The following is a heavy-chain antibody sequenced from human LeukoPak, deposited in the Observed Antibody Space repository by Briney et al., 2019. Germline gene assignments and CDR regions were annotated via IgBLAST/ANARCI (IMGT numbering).Heavy chain of an antibody. D-gene: IGHD3-10*01. J-gene: IGHJ6*03. CDR3: ARDVSALLWFGEGYYMDV. V-gene: IGHV1-2*02. CDR2: INPNSGGT. Sequence: GASVKVSCKASGYTFTCYYMHWVRQAPGQGIEWKGWINPNSGGTNYAQKFQGRVTMTRDTSISTDYMELSRLRSDDTAVYYCARDVSALLWFGEGYYMDVWGKGTTVTVSS. CDR1: GYTFTCYY.